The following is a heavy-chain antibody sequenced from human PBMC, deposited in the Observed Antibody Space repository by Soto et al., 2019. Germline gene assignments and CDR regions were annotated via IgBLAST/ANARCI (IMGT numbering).Heavy chain of an antibody. J-gene: IGHJ4*02. CDR3: ANAPVVVTASYYFGY. Sequence: GGSLRLSCAASGFTFSSYAMSWVRQAPGKGLEWVSAISGSGGSTYYADSVKGRFTISRDNSKNTLYLQMNSLRAEDTAVYFCANAPVVVTASYYFGYWGQGTLVTVSS. CDR1: GFTFSSYA. D-gene: IGHD2-21*02. V-gene: IGHV3-23*01. CDR2: ISGSGGST.